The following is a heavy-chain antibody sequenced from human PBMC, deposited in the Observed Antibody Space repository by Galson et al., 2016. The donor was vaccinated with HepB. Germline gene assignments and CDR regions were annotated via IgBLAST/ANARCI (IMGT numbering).Heavy chain of an antibody. CDR2: IPGSGTAT. Sequence: SLRLSCAASGFSISIYSMNWVRQAPGEGLEWVSAIPGSGTATSYTDSVKGRFTISRDNAKNTLYLQMNSRRAEDAAVDYCAKINFVGYNRGWGGSFDIWGRGTMVTVSS. J-gene: IGHJ3*02. V-gene: IGHV3-23*01. CDR3: AKINFVGYNRGWGGSFDI. D-gene: IGHD6-19*01. CDR1: GFSISIYS.